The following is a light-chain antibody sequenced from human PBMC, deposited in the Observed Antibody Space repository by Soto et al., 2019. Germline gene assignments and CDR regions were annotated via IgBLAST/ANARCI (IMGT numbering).Light chain of an antibody. V-gene: IGKV1D-12*01. CDR3: QQAYRFPIT. Sequence: DIQVTQSPSSVSASVGDRVTITCRASQDIAGSLAWYQHKPGRPPELLIHGASRLQSGVPARFSGSGSGTDFTLSINSLQPEDFATYYCQQAYRFPITFGQGTRLEIK. CDR1: QDIAGS. J-gene: IGKJ5*01. CDR2: GAS.